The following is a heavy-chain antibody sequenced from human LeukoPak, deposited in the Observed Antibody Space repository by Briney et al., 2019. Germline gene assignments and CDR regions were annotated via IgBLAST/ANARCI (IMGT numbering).Heavy chain of an antibody. D-gene: IGHD3-9*01. V-gene: IGHV3-11*01. CDR2: ISSSGSTI. Sequence: GGSLRLSRAASGFTFSDYYMSWIRQAPGKGLEWVSYISSSGSTIYYADSVKGRFTISRDNAKNSLYLQMNSLRAEDTAVYYCARDQYDILTGYFHPYFDYWGQGTLVTVSS. CDR3: ARDQYDILTGYFHPYFDY. J-gene: IGHJ4*02. CDR1: GFTFSDYY.